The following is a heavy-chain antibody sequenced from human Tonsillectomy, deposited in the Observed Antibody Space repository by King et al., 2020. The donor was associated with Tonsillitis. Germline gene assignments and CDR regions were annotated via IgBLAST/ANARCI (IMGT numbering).Heavy chain of an antibody. Sequence: QLQESGPGVVKPSETLSLTCTVSGGSIGSSDHLWAWIRQPPGKGLEWIGYMYDSGAIFYNPSLKSRIIISGGASENRFSLKLSSVTAADTAVYFCARYDSGSFDYWGQGALVTVSS. CDR1: GGSIGSSDHL. D-gene: IGHD1-26*01. CDR2: MYDSGAI. J-gene: IGHJ4*02. CDR3: ARYDSGSFDY. V-gene: IGHV4-39*01.